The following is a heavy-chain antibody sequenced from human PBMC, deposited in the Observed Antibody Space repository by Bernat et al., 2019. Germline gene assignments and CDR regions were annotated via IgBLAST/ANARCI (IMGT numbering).Heavy chain of an antibody. J-gene: IGHJ4*02. CDR2: IKQDGSEK. CDR3: ARGKMGDY. Sequence: EVQLVESGGGLVQPGGSLRISCAASGFIFSSYWMSWVRQAPGKGLEWVANIKQDGSEKYYVDSLKGRFTISRDNAVNSLYLQMNSLRAEETAVYYCARGKMGDYWGQGTLVTVSS. CDR1: GFIFSSYW. V-gene: IGHV3-7*01. D-gene: IGHD5-24*01.